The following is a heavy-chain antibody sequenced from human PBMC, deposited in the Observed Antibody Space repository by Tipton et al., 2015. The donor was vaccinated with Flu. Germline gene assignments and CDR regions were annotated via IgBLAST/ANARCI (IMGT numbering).Heavy chain of an antibody. D-gene: IGHD2-8*01. Sequence: PGLVKPSETLSLTCSVSVGSVSVPGSSWTWIRQPPGKGLEYIGQISYSGDTNNNPSLKSRVTISVDASKNSFSLKLTSVTAADTAVYYCARMRARDCTMGVCYLWYFDLWGRGTLVTVS. CDR1: VGSVSVPGSS. V-gene: IGHV4-61*08. J-gene: IGHJ2*01. CDR3: ARMRARDCTMGVCYLWYFDL. CDR2: ISYSGDT.